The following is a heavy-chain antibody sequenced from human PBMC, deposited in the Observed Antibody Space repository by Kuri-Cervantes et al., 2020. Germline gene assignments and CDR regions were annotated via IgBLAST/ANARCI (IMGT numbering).Heavy chain of an antibody. J-gene: IGHJ6*02. Sequence: GGSLRLSCAASGFTFSSYWMSWVRQAPGKGLEWVAVIWYDGSNKYYADSVKGRFTISRDNSKNTLYLQMNSLRAEDTAVYYCARDTPFPIFGVEEYYYYYYGMDVWGQGTTVTVSS. CDR1: GFTFSSYW. D-gene: IGHD3-3*01. V-gene: IGHV3-33*08. CDR2: IWYDGSNK. CDR3: ARDTPFPIFGVEEYYYYYYGMDV.